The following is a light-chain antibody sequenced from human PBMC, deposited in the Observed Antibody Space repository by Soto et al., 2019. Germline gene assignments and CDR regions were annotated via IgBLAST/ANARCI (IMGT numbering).Light chain of an antibody. CDR2: GYN. Sequence: QSVLTQPPSVSGAPGQRVTISCTGSSSNIGAGYDVHWYQQLPGTAPKLLVYGYNNRPSGVPDRFPVSKSGTSASLTITGLQTEDEADYYCQSYDSSLSAWVFGGGTKVTVL. CDR1: SSNIGAGYD. CDR3: QSYDSSLSAWV. J-gene: IGLJ2*01. V-gene: IGLV1-40*01.